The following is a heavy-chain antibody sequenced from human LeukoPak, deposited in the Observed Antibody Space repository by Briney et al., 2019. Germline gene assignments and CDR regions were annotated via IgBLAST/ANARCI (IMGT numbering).Heavy chain of an antibody. CDR3: ARGPTGSITTAVDY. V-gene: IGHV4-34*01. D-gene: IGHD6-13*01. J-gene: IGHJ4*02. Sequence: PSETLSLTCVVDGGSFSGYYWSWIRQAPGKGLEWIGEIDHSGISNYSPSLKSRVTTSVDTSKNQFSLKLSAVTAADTAVYYCARGPTGSITTAVDYWGQGTLVTVSS. CDR2: IDHSGIS. CDR1: GGSFSGYY.